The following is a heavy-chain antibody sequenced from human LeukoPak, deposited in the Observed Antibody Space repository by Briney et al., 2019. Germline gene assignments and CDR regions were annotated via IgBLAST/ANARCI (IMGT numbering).Heavy chain of an antibody. D-gene: IGHD3-3*01. CDR1: GFTFSSYA. CDR3: AKANGYYTFYFYAMDV. Sequence: GGSLRLSCAASGFTFSSYAMSWVRQAPGKGLEWVSAISGSGGSTYYADSVKGRFTISRDNSKNTLYLQMNSLRAEDTAVYYCAKANGYYTFYFYAMDVWGQGTTVTVSS. V-gene: IGHV3-23*01. J-gene: IGHJ6*02. CDR2: ISGSGGST.